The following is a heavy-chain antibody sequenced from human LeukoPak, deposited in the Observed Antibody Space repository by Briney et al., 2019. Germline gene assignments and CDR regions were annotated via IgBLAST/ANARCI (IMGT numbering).Heavy chain of an antibody. Sequence: PGRSLRLSCTASGFTFGDYAMSWVRQAPGKGLEWVGFIRSKAYGGTTEYAASVKGRFTISRDDSKSIAYLQMNSLKTEDTAVYYCTRDSERYSYGRYGMDVWGQGTTVTVSS. V-gene: IGHV3-49*04. CDR2: IRSKAYGGTT. J-gene: IGHJ6*02. CDR3: TRDSERYSYGRYGMDV. D-gene: IGHD5-18*01. CDR1: GFTFGDYA.